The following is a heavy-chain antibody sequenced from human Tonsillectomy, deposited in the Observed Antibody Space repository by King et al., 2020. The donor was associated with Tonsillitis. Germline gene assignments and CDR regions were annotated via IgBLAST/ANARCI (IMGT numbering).Heavy chain of an antibody. D-gene: IGHD2-2*01. CDR3: ASELVVPADFEYLDNWFDP. V-gene: IGHV3-7*03. CDR1: GFTFSSYW. CDR2: IKQDGSEK. Sequence: VQLVESGGGLVQPGGSLRLSCAASGFTFSSYWMSWVRQAPGKGLEWVANIKQDGSEKYYVDSVKGRFTISRDNAKNSLYLQMNSLRAEDTAVYYCASELVVPADFEYLDNWFDPWGQGTLVTVSS. J-gene: IGHJ5*02.